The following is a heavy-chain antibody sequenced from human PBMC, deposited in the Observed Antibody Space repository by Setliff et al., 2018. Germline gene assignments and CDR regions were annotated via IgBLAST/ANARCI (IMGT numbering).Heavy chain of an antibody. CDR3: ATNPRKGRSGGYYYDDPYYYYMDV. Sequence: GGSLRLSCAASGFTFSIYSMNWVRQAPGRGLEWLSYITGSSSVIHYADSVKGRFTISRDNGKNSLYLQLNSLRADDTAVYYCATNPRKGRSGGYYYDDPYYYYMDVWGKGTTVTVSS. J-gene: IGHJ6*03. CDR2: ITGSSSVI. CDR1: GFTFSIYS. D-gene: IGHD3-22*01. V-gene: IGHV3-48*01.